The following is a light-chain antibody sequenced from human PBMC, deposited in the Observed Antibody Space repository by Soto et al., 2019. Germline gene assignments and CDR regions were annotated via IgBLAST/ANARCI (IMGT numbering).Light chain of an antibody. CDR3: SSYTSSSTVV. CDR1: SSDVGTYNY. CDR2: DVS. V-gene: IGLV2-14*01. Sequence: QSVLTQPASVSGSPGQSITISCTGTSSDVGTYNYVSWYQQHPGKAPKLMIYDVSSRPSGVSNRFSGSKSGNTASLTISGLQAEDDADYYCSSYTSSSTVVFGGATQLTVL. J-gene: IGLJ2*01.